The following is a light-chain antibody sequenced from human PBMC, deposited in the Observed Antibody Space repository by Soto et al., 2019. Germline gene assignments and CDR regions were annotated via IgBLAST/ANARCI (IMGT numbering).Light chain of an antibody. J-gene: IGLJ3*02. Sequence: QSVLTQPASVSGSPGQSITISCTGTSSDVGSYNLVSWYQQHPGKAPKLMIYEGSKRPSGVSNRFSGSKSGNTASLTISGLQAEEGADYYCCSYAGSSTWVFGGGTKVTVL. V-gene: IGLV2-23*01. CDR1: SSDVGSYNL. CDR3: CSYAGSSTWV. CDR2: EGS.